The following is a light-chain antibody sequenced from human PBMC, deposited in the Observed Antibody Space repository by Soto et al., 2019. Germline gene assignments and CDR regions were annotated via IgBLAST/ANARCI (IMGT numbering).Light chain of an antibody. CDR1: SSDVGGYNY. V-gene: IGLV2-8*01. CDR3: SSYASSNSPVV. CDR2: EVS. J-gene: IGLJ2*01. Sequence: QSALTQPPSASGSPGQSVTISCTGTSSDVGGYNYVSWYQLHPGKAPNLMIYEVSKRPSGVPDRFSGSKSGNTATLNVSGLQAEDEADYHCSSYASSNSPVVFGGGTKLTVL.